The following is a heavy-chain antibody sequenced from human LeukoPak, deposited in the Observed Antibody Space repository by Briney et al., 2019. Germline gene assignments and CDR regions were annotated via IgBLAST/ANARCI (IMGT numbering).Heavy chain of an antibody. V-gene: IGHV4-38-2*01. CDR1: AYSISSGHY. CDR2: IYHSGST. J-gene: IGHJ4*02. Sequence: SETLSLTCAVSAYSISSGHYWGWIRQSPGKGLQYIASIYHSGSTYYNPSLQSRVTISVDMSKNQFSLKLSSVTAADTAVYYYARFCTNTSCRGFDYWGQGTLVTVSS. CDR3: ARFCTNTSCRGFDY. D-gene: IGHD2-2*01.